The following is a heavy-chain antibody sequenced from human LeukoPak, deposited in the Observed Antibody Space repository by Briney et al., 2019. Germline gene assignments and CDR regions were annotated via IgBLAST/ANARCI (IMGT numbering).Heavy chain of an antibody. Sequence: GGSLRLSCAASGFTFSAYWMHWVRQDPGKGLVWVSRINNDGSSTIYADAVKGRSTISRDNAKSTLYLQMNSLRAEDTAVYYCARGGHIVVVTATNDFDYWGQGTLVTVSS. D-gene: IGHD2-21*02. CDR2: INNDGSST. V-gene: IGHV3-74*01. CDR3: ARGGHIVVVTATNDFDY. J-gene: IGHJ4*02. CDR1: GFTFSAYW.